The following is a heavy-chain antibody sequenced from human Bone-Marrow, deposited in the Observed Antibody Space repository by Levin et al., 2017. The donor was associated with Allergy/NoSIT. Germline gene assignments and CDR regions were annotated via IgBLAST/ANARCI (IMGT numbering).Heavy chain of an antibody. CDR2: ISTSGGNT. D-gene: IGHD6-13*01. CDR3: AKGTAVATYYFDS. V-gene: IGHV3-23*01. J-gene: IGHJ4*02. CDR1: GFTFSSSA. Sequence: PGGSLRLSCAASGFTFSSSAMGWVRRAPGKGLEWVSAISTSGGNTYYADSVKGRFTISGDNSKNTMYLQMNSLRAEDTAVYYCAKGTAVATYYFDSWGQGTLVTVSS.